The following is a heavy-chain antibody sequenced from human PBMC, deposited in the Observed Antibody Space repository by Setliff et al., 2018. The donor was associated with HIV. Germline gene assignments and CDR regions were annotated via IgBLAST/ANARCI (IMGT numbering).Heavy chain of an antibody. D-gene: IGHD3-16*01. CDR1: GGSFNDYY. Sequence: SETLSLTCAVYGGSFNDYYWSWIRQPPGKGLEWIGEVNHSGSTSYNPSVKSRVTISVDTSKNQFSLKLRSVTAADTAVYYCARRPPYWGFDFWGQGTLVTV. CDR3: ARRPPYWGFDF. CDR2: VNHSGST. V-gene: IGHV4-34*01. J-gene: IGHJ4*02.